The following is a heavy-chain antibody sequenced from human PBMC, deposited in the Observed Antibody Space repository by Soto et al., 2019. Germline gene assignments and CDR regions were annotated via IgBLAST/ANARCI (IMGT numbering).Heavy chain of an antibody. Sequence: QVQLVESGGGVVQPGRSLRLSCAASGFTFSTYGMXWVRQPPGXGLEWVAVISSDGKSEHYADPVKGRFSISRDNSKNTLSLQMNSLRVEDTAVYYCAKTITTYSGDSRGRGALVDYWGQGTLVTVSS. J-gene: IGHJ4*02. V-gene: IGHV3-30*18. D-gene: IGHD3-22*01. CDR2: ISSDGKSE. CDR3: AKTITTYSGDSRGRGALVDY. CDR1: GFTFSTYG.